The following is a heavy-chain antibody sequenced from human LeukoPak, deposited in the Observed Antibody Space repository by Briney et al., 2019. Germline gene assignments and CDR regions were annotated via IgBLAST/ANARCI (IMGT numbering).Heavy chain of an antibody. CDR3: ARDLGGYNSDYYYYYGMDV. CDR1: GGSISSGDYY. CDR2: IYYSGST. Sequence: PSQTLSLTCTVSGGSISSGDYYWSWIRQPPGKGLEWIGYIYYSGSTYYNPSLKSRVTISVDTSKNQFSLKLSSVTAADTAVYYCARDLGGYNSDYYYYYGMDVWGQGTTVTVSS. V-gene: IGHV4-30-4*01. J-gene: IGHJ6*02. D-gene: IGHD5-24*01.